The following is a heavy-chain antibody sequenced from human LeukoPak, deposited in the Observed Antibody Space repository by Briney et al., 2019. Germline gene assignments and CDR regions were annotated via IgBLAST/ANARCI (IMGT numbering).Heavy chain of an antibody. D-gene: IGHD3-10*01. V-gene: IGHV4-31*03. CDR3: ARDPAADSETGSSLDY. CDR2: IYYSGST. Sequence: SQTLSLTCTVSGGSISSGGYYWSWIRQHPGKGLEWIGYIYYSGSTYYNPSPKSRVTISVDTSKNQFSLKLSSVTAAGTAVYYCARDPAADSETGSSLDYWGQGTLVTVSS. CDR1: GGSISSGGYY. J-gene: IGHJ4*02.